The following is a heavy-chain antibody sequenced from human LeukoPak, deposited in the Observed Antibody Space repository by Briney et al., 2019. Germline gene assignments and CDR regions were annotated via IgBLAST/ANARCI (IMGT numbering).Heavy chain of an antibody. CDR3: ARVVVYGSGWYGVGMDV. Sequence: SQTLSFTCAVSGGSISSGGYSWSWIRQPPGKGLEWIGYIYHSGSTYYNPSLKSRVTISVDRSKNQFSLKLSSVTAADTAVYYCARVVVYGSGWYGVGMDVWGQGTTVTVSS. J-gene: IGHJ6*02. V-gene: IGHV4-30-2*01. D-gene: IGHD6-19*01. CDR1: GGSISSGGYS. CDR2: IYHSGST.